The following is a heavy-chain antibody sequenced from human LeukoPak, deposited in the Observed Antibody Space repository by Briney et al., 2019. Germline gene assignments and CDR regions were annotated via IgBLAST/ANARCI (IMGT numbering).Heavy chain of an antibody. Sequence: ASVKVSCKASGYTFTGYYMHWVRQAPGQGLEWMGWINPNSGGTNYAQKFQGRVTMTRDTSISTAYMELSRLRSDDTAVYYCAGDVDGYNQFWFDPWGQGTLVTVSS. CDR1: GYTFTGYY. CDR3: AGDVDGYNQFWFDP. D-gene: IGHD5-24*01. CDR2: INPNSGGT. V-gene: IGHV1-2*02. J-gene: IGHJ5*02.